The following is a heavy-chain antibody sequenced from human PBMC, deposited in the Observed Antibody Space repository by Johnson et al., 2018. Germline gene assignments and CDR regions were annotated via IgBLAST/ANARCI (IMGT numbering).Heavy chain of an antibody. CDR2: MIGRGAT. Sequence: VQLVQSGGGVVQPGRSLRLSCAASGFSFSTLAMSWVRQAPGRGLEWVSGMIGRGATYYADSVKGRFTISRDISKNTLYLQMNSLRAEDSAVYYCAGEYDSSGYYLEYFQHWGQGTLVTVSS. CDR1: GFSFSTLA. J-gene: IGHJ1*01. D-gene: IGHD3-22*01. CDR3: AGEYDSSGYYLEYFQH. V-gene: IGHV3-23*04.